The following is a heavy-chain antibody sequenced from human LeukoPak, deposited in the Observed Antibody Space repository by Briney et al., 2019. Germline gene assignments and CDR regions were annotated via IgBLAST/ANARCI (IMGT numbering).Heavy chain of an antibody. CDR1: GYTFTGYY. Sequence: ASVKVSCKASGYTFTGYYIHWVRQAPGQGLEWVGWINPNTGGTNFAQKFQGRVTMTRDTSISTAYMELSRLRSEDTAVYYCASSRGYDVGGYFDYWGQGTLVTVSS. J-gene: IGHJ4*02. V-gene: IGHV1-2*02. CDR2: INPNTGGT. D-gene: IGHD5-12*01. CDR3: ASSRGYDVGGYFDY.